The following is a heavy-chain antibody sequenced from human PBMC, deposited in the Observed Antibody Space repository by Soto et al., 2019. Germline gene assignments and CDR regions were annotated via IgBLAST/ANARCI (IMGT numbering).Heavy chain of an antibody. CDR1: GFTFNDYA. CDR3: AKGGSSSGRYSDY. V-gene: IGHV3-9*01. J-gene: IGHJ4*02. CDR2: INWNSGNI. D-gene: IGHD6-6*01. Sequence: DVQLVESGGGLVQPGGSLRLSCAASGFTFNDYAMHWVRQAPGKGLDWVSGINWNSGNIGYADSVKGRFTISRHSAKNSLYLQMNSLRAEDTALYYCAKGGSSSGRYSDYWGQGTLVTVSS.